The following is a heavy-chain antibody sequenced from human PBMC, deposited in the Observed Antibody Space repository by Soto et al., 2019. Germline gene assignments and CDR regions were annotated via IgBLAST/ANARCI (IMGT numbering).Heavy chain of an antibody. Sequence: TGGSLRLSCAASGFSFSSYAMHWVRQAPGKGLEWLSFISYDGRNEYYADSVKGRFTVSRDSSENTLYLQINTLKPEDTAVYYCARDGCPNGVCFNDYWGQGTLVTVSS. CDR1: GFSFSSYA. J-gene: IGHJ4*02. V-gene: IGHV3-30*04. CDR2: ISYDGRNE. CDR3: ARDGCPNGVCFNDY. D-gene: IGHD2-8*01.